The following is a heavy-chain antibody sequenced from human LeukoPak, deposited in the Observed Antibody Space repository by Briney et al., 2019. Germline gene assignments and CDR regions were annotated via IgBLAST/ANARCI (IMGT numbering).Heavy chain of an antibody. V-gene: IGHV3-20*04. Sequence: GGSLRLSCAASGFTFDDYGMSWVRQAPGKGLEWVSGINWNGGSTGYADSVKGRFTISRDNPKNTLYLQMNSLRAEDTAVYYCARVIVGATSDYFDYWGQGTLVTVSS. CDR3: ARVIVGATSDYFDY. CDR2: INWNGGST. J-gene: IGHJ4*02. CDR1: GFTFDDYG. D-gene: IGHD1-26*01.